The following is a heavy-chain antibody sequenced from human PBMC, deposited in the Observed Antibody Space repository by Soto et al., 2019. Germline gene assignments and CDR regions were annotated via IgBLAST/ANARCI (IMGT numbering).Heavy chain of an antibody. CDR3: ARGFGGYSWFDP. CDR2: IYYNGNT. D-gene: IGHD3-22*01. J-gene: IGHJ5*02. V-gene: IGHV4-39*02. CDR1: GGSISSRSYY. Sequence: SETLSLTCTVSGGSISSRSYYRAWIRQPPGKGLEWIATIYYNGNTYYNPSLKSRATISVDASENRFSLKLRSVTAADTAVYYCARGFGGYSWFDPWGQGTLVTVSS.